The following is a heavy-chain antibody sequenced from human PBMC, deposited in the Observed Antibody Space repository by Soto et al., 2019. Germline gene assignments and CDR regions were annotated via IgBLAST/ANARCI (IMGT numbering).Heavy chain of an antibody. J-gene: IGHJ4*02. Sequence: HPVGSLRLSCAASGFTFSGYGMHWVRQAPGKGLEWVAVISYHGRNKYYVDSVKGRFTISRDDSKNTLYLQMDSVRAEDTAVYYCVKDGSLEVPDVPLEEYYFDHWGQGTLVTVSS. CDR3: VKDGSLEVPDVPLEEYYFDH. CDR1: GFTFSGYG. CDR2: ISYHGRNK. V-gene: IGHV3-30*18. D-gene: IGHD3-3*01.